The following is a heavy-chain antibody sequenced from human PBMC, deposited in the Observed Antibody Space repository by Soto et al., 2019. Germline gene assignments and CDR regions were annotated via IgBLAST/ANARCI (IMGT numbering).Heavy chain of an antibody. V-gene: IGHV3-74*01. CDR1: GFTFSGRS. D-gene: IGHD3-10*01. CDR2: IDNAGTDS. Sequence: EVQLVESGGGLVQPGGSLRLSCAASGFTFSGRSMHWVRQAPGKWLVWVSGIDNAGTDSTYADSVKGRFTSSRDNAKNTLYLQMNLRRVEDTAVYYCARGWFGPDVWGKGTTVTVSS. J-gene: IGHJ6*04. CDR3: ARGWFGPDV.